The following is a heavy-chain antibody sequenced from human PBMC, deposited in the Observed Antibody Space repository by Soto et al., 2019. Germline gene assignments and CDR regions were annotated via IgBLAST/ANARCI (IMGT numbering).Heavy chain of an antibody. CDR1: GFTLSTYT. D-gene: IGHD3-9*01. J-gene: IGHJ4*02. CDR3: AKDRQPDGIWTFDY. Sequence: GGSLRLSCAASGFTLSTYTMNWGRQAPGKGLEWVSGIFQNGETFYTGSVKGRFTISRDDYKNMVYLQMDSLRADDTALYYCAKDRQPDGIWTFDYWGQGILVTVSS. V-gene: IGHV3-23*01. CDR2: IFQNGET.